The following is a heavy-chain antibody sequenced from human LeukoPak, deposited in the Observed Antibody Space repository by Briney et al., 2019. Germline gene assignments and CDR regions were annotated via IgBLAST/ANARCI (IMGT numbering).Heavy chain of an antibody. CDR3: GRGSGVADY. Sequence: PGGSLRLSCVPSGFTFSRYWMHWVVQAPGKGLVWVSRINSDGCSITYADSVKGRFTISRDNAKNTLYLQMTSLRVEDTAVYYCGRGSGVADYWGQGALVTVSS. V-gene: IGHV3-74*03. CDR2: INSDGCSI. CDR1: GFTFSRYW. J-gene: IGHJ4*02. D-gene: IGHD7-27*01.